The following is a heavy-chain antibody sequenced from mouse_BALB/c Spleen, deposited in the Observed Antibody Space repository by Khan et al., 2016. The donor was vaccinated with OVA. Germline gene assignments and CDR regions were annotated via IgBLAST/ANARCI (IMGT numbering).Heavy chain of an antibody. CDR3: VRARSIYYGNYFDY. CDR2: INPDSSTI. V-gene: IGHV4-1*02. J-gene: IGHJ2*01. D-gene: IGHD1-1*02. Sequence: EVKLLESGGGLVQPGGSLKLSCAASGFDFSRYWMNWVRQAPGKGLEWIGEINPDSSTIKYTPSLKDKFIISRDNAKNTLYLKMSKVRSEDTALYYCVRARSIYYGNYFDYWGQGTTLTVSS. CDR1: GFDFSRYW.